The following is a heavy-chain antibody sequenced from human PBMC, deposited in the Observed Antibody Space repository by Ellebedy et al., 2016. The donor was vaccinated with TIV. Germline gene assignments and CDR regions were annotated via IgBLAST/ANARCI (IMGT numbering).Heavy chain of an antibody. CDR3: ARMHEYSNYHPLDS. V-gene: IGHV5-51*01. CDR2: IYPGDSDT. CDR1: GYRFTNSW. Sequence: GESLKISCKGSGYRFTNSWIAWVRQTPGKGLEWLGIIYPGDSDTKYSPSFQGQVTISADTSINAAYLQWNILAASDTATYYCARMHEYSNYHPLDSWGQGTVVTVSS. J-gene: IGHJ3*02. D-gene: IGHD4-11*01.